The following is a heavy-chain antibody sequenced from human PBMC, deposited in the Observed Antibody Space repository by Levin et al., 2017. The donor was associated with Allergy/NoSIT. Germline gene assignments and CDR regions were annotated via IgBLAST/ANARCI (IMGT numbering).Heavy chain of an antibody. Sequence: GGSLRLSCAASGFAVSSNYMSWVRQAPGKGLEWVSVIHTGGSTYYADALKGRFTISRDNSKNTVYLQMNSLRAEDTAVYYCARDLDTAKGGGFVWGQGTLVTVSS. CDR2: IHTGGST. D-gene: IGHD5-18*01. CDR3: ARDLDTAKGGGFV. J-gene: IGHJ4*02. V-gene: IGHV3-66*01. CDR1: GFAVSSNY.